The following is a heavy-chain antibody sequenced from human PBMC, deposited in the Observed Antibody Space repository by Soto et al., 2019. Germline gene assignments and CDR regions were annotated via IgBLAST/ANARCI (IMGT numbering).Heavy chain of an antibody. Sequence: SETLSLTCAVYGGSFSGYYWSWIRQPPGKGLEWIGEINHSGSTNYNPSLKSRVTISVDTSKNQFSLKLSSVTAADTAVYYCARVSYDFWSGYEAGYYYYGMDVWGQGTTVTVSS. D-gene: IGHD3-3*01. CDR2: INHSGST. CDR1: GGSFSGYY. J-gene: IGHJ6*02. V-gene: IGHV4-34*01. CDR3: ARVSYDFWSGYEAGYYYYGMDV.